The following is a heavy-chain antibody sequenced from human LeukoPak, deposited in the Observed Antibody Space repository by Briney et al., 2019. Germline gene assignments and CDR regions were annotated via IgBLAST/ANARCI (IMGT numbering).Heavy chain of an antibody. V-gene: IGHV3-21*01. Sequence: PGGSLRLSCAASGFTFSSYSMNWVRQAPGKGLEWVSSISSSSSYIYYADSVKGRFTISRDNAKNSLYLQMNSLRAEDTAVYYCAKDPTTVTTSGYWGQGTLVTVSS. CDR1: GFTFSSYS. D-gene: IGHD4-17*01. CDR2: ISSSSSYI. CDR3: AKDPTTVTTSGY. J-gene: IGHJ4*02.